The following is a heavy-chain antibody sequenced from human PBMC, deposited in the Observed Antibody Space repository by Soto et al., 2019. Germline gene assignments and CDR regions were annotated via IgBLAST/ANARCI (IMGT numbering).Heavy chain of an antibody. J-gene: IGHJ4*02. D-gene: IGHD2-2*01. V-gene: IGHV3-23*01. Sequence: GGSLRLSCAASGFTFSSYAMSWVRQAPGKGLEWVSAISGSGGSTYYADSVKGRFTISRDNAKNSLYLQMNSLRAEDTAVYYCAREDEDAPGGYWGQGTLVTVSS. CDR2: ISGSGGST. CDR1: GFTFSSYA. CDR3: AREDEDAPGGY.